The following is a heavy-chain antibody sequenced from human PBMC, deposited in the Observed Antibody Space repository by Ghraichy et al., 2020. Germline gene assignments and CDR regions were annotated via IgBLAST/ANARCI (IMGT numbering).Heavy chain of an antibody. CDR1: GFSFSDYW. Sequence: GGSLRLSCAASGFSFSDYWMTWVRQAPGKRPEWVANIRPDGSEVFYAASVKGRFTISRDNAKDSLFLQMNNLRAEDRAVYYCARDGSGLWVRYFDLWGRGTLVTVSS. D-gene: IGHD3-9*01. V-gene: IGHV3-7*01. CDR3: ARDGSGLWVRYFDL. J-gene: IGHJ2*01. CDR2: IRPDGSEV.